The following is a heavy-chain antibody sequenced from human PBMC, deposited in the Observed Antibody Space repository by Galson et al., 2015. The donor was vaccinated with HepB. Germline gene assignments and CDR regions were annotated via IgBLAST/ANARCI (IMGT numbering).Heavy chain of an antibody. CDR3: ARDPCSTSCYRPAFDI. D-gene: IGHD2-2*01. CDR1: GFTFSSYS. J-gene: IGHJ3*02. Sequence: SLRLSCAASGFTFSSYSMNWVRQAPGKGLEWVSSISSSSSYIYYADSVKGRFTISRDNAKNSLYLQMNSLRAEDTAVYYCARDPCSTSCYRPAFDIWGQGTMVTVSS. CDR2: ISSSSSYI. V-gene: IGHV3-21*01.